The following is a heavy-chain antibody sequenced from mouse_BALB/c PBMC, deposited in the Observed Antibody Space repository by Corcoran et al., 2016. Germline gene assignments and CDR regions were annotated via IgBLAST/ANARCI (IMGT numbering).Heavy chain of an antibody. CDR3: ARPSITTATWFAY. CDR2: ISYDGSN. J-gene: IGHJ3*01. V-gene: IGHV3-6*02. Sequence: DVQLQESGPGLVKPSQSLSLTCSVTGYSITSGYYWNWIRQFPGNKLEWMGYISYDGSNNYNPSLKNRISITRDTSKNQFFLKFNSVTTEDTATYYCARPSITTATWFAYWGQGTLVTVSA. CDR1: GYSITSGYY. D-gene: IGHD1-2*01.